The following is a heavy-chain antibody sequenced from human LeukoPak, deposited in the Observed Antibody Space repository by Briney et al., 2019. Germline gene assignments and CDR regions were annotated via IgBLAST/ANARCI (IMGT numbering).Heavy chain of an antibody. D-gene: IGHD6-19*01. CDR2: IYTSGNT. V-gene: IGHV4-4*07. CDR3: ARDGFGVAVPGPDAFDI. Sequence: SETLSLTCTVSGGSISSYYWSWSRQPAGKGLEWIGRIYTSGNTNYNPSLKSRVTMSVDTSKNQFSLKLRSVTAADTAVYYCARDGFGVAVPGPDAFDIWGQGTMVTVSS. J-gene: IGHJ3*02. CDR1: GGSISSYY.